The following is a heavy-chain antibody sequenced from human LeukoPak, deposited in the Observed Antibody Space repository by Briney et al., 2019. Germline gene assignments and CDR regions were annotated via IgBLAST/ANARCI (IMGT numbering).Heavy chain of an antibody. D-gene: IGHD3-16*02. CDR3: ATSTGRTIGGVIVTDYYDGMDV. J-gene: IGHJ6*02. V-gene: IGHV5-51*01. CDR2: IYPGDSDT. CDR1: GCSFTSYW. Sequence: GGALQISCKGSGCSFTSYWIGWVRQVPGKGLEGMGIIYPGDSDTTSSPSFQGHVPISADQSISTAYLQWSSLKASDTAMYYCATSTGRTIGGVIVTDYYDGMDVWGQGTPVTVSS.